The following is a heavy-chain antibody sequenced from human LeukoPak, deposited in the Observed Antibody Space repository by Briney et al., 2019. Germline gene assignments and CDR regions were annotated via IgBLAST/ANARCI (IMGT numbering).Heavy chain of an antibody. CDR2: ISVYNGNT. CDR3: ARDGVNRLVPDY. V-gene: IGHV1-18*01. CDR1: GYTFTDYG. D-gene: IGHD6-19*01. Sequence: GASVKVSCKASGYTFTDYGITWVRQAPGQGLEWMGWISVYNGNTNYAQNLQGRVTMTTDTSTSTAYMELRSLRSDDTAVYYCARDGVNRLVPDYWGQGTLVTVSS. J-gene: IGHJ4*02.